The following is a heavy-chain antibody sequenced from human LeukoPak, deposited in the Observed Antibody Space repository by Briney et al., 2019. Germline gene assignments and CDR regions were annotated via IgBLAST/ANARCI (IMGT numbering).Heavy chain of an antibody. D-gene: IGHD3-3*01. Sequence: PGGSLRLSCAASGFTFSSYAMSWVRQAPGKGLEWVSAISGSGGSTYYADSVKGRFTISRDNSKNTLYLQMNSLRAEDTAVYYCAKGGPYYDFWSGYPSLEYFQHWGQGTLVTVSS. CDR1: GFTFSSYA. J-gene: IGHJ1*01. CDR3: AKGGPYYDFWSGYPSLEYFQH. V-gene: IGHV3-23*01. CDR2: ISGSGGST.